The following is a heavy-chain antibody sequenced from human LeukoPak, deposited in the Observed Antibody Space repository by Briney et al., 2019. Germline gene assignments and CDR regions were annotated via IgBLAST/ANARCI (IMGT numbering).Heavy chain of an antibody. V-gene: IGHV3-30*18. CDR3: TKYSSSSNYYYGMDV. D-gene: IGHD6-13*01. CDR2: VSDDGSHK. J-gene: IGHJ6*02. Sequence: GGSLRLSCAASGWTFSNYGMHWVRQAPGKGLDWVAVVSDDGSHKQYADSVKGRFTVSRDNSEKTLYLQMNSLRAEDTAVYYCTKYSSSSNYYYGMDVWGQGTTVTVSS. CDR1: GWTFSNYG.